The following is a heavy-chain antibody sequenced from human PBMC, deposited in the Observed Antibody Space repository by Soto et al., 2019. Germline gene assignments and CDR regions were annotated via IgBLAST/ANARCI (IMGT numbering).Heavy chain of an antibody. V-gene: IGHV3-7*01. CDR3: TRYLDF. CDR2: INQDGSEK. Sequence: PGGSLRLSCAASGCTFSSSWMDWVRQTPGKGLEWVANINQDGSEKNYVDSVKGRFTISRDNAKNSLFLQMSRLTAEDSGLYYCTRYLDFWGQGTLVTVSS. J-gene: IGHJ4*02. CDR1: GCTFSSSW.